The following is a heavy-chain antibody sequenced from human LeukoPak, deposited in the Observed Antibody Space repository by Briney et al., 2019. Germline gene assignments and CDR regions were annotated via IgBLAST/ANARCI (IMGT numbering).Heavy chain of an antibody. CDR3: AREYSSEYYFDY. CDR1: GFTFSDYY. Sequence: GGSLRLSCAASGFTFSDYYMSWIRQAPGKGLERVSYISSSGSTIYYADSVKGRFTIPRDNAKNSLYLQMNSLRAEDTAVYYCAREYSSEYYFDYWGQGTLVTVSS. V-gene: IGHV3-11*01. CDR2: ISSSGSTI. J-gene: IGHJ4*02. D-gene: IGHD5-12*01.